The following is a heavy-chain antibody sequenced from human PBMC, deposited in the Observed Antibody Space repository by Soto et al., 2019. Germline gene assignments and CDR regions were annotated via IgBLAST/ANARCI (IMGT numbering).Heavy chain of an antibody. J-gene: IGHJ4*02. CDR1: GFTFDDYA. CDR2: ISWNSGSI. D-gene: IGHD3-10*01. CDR3: AKDRQYYYGSGSYFDY. Sequence: EVQLVESGGGLVQPGRSLRLSCAASGFTFDDYAMHWVRQAPGKGLEWVSGISWNSGSIGYADSVKGLFTICRDNAKNPLYLQMNSLRAEDTALYYCAKDRQYYYGSGSYFDYWGQGTLVTVSS. V-gene: IGHV3-9*01.